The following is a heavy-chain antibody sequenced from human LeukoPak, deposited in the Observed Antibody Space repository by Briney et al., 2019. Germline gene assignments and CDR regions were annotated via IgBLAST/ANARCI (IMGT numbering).Heavy chain of an antibody. Sequence: PGGSLRLSCAVSGFTFSSYWMSWVRQAPGKGLEWVANIKQDGSEKYYVDSVKGRFTISRDNAKNSLYLQMNSLRAEDTAVYYCARGDYYDSSGYYHDAFDIWGQGTMVTVSS. V-gene: IGHV3-7*01. J-gene: IGHJ3*02. CDR2: IKQDGSEK. CDR3: ARGDYYDSSGYYHDAFDI. D-gene: IGHD3-22*01. CDR1: GFTFSSYW.